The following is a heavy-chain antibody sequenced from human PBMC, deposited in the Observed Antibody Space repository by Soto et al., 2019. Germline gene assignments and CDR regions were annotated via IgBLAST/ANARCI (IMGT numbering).Heavy chain of an antibody. V-gene: IGHV1-18*01. CDR2: LNIYNGNT. Sequence: QVHLVQSGAEVKKPGASVKVSCKASGYAFNNYGISWVRQAPGQGLEWMGWLNIYNGNTNYAQKFQGRVTMTTDTSTTTAHMDLRSLRTDDTAVYYCARAQPPTESDYWGQGTLVTVSS. J-gene: IGHJ4*02. CDR3: ARAQPPTESDY. D-gene: IGHD4-4*01. CDR1: GYAFNNYG.